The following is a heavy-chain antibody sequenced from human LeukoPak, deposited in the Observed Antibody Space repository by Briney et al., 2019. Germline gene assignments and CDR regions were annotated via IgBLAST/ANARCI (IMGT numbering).Heavy chain of an antibody. V-gene: IGHV3-15*01. CDR2: IKSKTDGGTT. D-gene: IGHD3-10*01. J-gene: IGHJ4*02. Sequence: GGSLRLSCAASGFTFSNAWMSWVRQAPGKGLEWVGRIKSKTDGGTTDYAAPVKGRFTISRDDSKNTLYLQMNSLKTEDTAVYYCITDALMVPIDYWGQGTLVTVSS. CDR3: ITDALMVPIDY. CDR1: GFTFSNAW.